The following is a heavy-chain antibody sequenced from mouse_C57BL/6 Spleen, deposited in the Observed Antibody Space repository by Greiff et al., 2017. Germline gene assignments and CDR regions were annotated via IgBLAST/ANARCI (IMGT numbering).Heavy chain of an antibody. CDR2: ISSGGDYI. CDR1: GFTFSSYA. Sequence: EVQRVESGEGLVKPGGSLKLSCAASGFTFSSYAMSWVRQTPEKRLEWVAYISSGGDYIYYADTVKGRFTISRDNARNTLYLQMSSLKSEDTAMYYCTREMGTGYFDYWGQGTTLTVSS. J-gene: IGHJ2*01. D-gene: IGHD2-3*01. CDR3: TREMGTGYFDY. V-gene: IGHV5-9-1*02.